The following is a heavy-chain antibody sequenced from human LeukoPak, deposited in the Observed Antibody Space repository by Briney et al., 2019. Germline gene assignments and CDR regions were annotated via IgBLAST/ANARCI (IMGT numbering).Heavy chain of an antibody. V-gene: IGHV1-58*02. CDR1: GFTFTSSA. J-gene: IGHJ4*02. Sequence: ASVKVSCKAAGFTFTSSAMQWVRQARGQRLEWIGWIVVGSGNTNYAQKFQERVTITRDMSTSTAYMELSSLRSEDTAVYYCARGESLTIFGVVIGSFDYCGQGALFTVSS. CDR3: ARGESLTIFGVVIGSFDY. D-gene: IGHD3-3*01. CDR2: IVVGSGNT.